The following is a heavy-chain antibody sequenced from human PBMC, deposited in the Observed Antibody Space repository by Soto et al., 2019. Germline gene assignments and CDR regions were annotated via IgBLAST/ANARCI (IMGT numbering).Heavy chain of an antibody. V-gene: IGHV4-39*01. CDR2: IHYSGNT. J-gene: IGHJ5*02. CDR1: GCSLSSSSYH. Sequence: PSETLSLTCTVSGCSLSSSSYHWGWIRQPPGKGLEWIGSIHYSGNTYYNPSLKSRVSMSVDTSKNQFSLNLSSVTAADTAVYYCARHGRDEAQSPNSWFDPWGQGTLVTVSS. CDR3: ARHGRDEAQSPNSWFDP.